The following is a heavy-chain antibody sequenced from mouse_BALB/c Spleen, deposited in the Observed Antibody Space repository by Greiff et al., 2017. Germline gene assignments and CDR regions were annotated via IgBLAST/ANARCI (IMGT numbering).Heavy chain of an antibody. CDR2: ISNGGGST. CDR3: ASHDGYYVEFAY. D-gene: IGHD2-3*01. J-gene: IGHJ3*01. V-gene: IGHV5-12-2*01. CDR1: GFTFSSYT. Sequence: EVHLVESGGGLVQPGGSLKLSCAASGFTFSSYTMSWVRQTPEKRLEWVAYISNGGGSTYYPDTVKGRFTISRDNAKNTLYLQMSSLKSEDTAMYYCASHDGYYVEFAYWGQGTLVTVSA.